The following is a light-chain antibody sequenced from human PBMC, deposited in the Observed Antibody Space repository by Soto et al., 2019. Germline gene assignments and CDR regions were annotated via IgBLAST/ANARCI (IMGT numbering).Light chain of an antibody. CDR3: LQHHNYSWT. Sequence: DMQMTQSPSSLSASVGDRVTITCRASQDIRKDLGWYQQKPGKAPKRLIYAASNLQSGVPLRFSGSGSGTDFTLSISSLQPEVFATYYCLQHHNYSWTFGQPTKVEV. J-gene: IGKJ1*01. CDR2: AAS. V-gene: IGKV1-17*01. CDR1: QDIRKD.